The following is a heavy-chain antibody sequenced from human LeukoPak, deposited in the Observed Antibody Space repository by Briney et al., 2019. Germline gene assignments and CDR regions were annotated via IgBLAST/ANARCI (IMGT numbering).Heavy chain of an antibody. Sequence: ASVKVSCKVSGYTLTELSMHWVRQAPGKGLEWMGGFDPEDGETIYAQKFQGRVTMTEDTSTDTAYMELSSLRSEDTAVYYRATDLYGIAAAGHYYYYGMDVWGQGTTVTVSS. J-gene: IGHJ6*02. CDR1: GYTLTELS. CDR3: ATDLYGIAAAGHYYYYGMDV. D-gene: IGHD6-13*01. CDR2: FDPEDGET. V-gene: IGHV1-24*01.